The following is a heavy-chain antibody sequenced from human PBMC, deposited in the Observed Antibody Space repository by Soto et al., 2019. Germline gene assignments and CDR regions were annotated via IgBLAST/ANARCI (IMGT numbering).Heavy chain of an antibody. V-gene: IGHV3-23*01. J-gene: IGHJ4*02. CDR3: AKYLTPGYDYIWGEIMYDY. D-gene: IGHD3-16*01. CDR2: ISGSGGST. Sequence: EVQLLESGGGLVQPGGSLRLSCAASGFTFSSYAMSWVRQAPGKGLEWVSAISGSGGSTYYADSVKGRFTISRDNSKNTLYLQMNSLRAEDTAVYYCAKYLTPGYDYIWGEIMYDYWGQGTLVTVSS. CDR1: GFTFSSYA.